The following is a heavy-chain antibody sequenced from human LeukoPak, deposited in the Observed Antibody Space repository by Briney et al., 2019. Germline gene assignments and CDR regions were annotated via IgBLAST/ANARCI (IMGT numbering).Heavy chain of an antibody. D-gene: IGHD3-22*01. CDR2: ITNSGSRSVL. V-gene: IGHV3-11*01. CDR3: ARARGVVGSGYYYFDY. Sequence: GGSLRLSCVASGFSFSDYYMTWIRQAPGKGLEWLSYITNSGSRSVLSYADSVKGRFSFSRDNAKNSLYLQMNSLRVEDTAVYYCARARGVVGSGYYYFDYWGQGTLVTVSS. CDR1: GFSFSDYY. J-gene: IGHJ4*02.